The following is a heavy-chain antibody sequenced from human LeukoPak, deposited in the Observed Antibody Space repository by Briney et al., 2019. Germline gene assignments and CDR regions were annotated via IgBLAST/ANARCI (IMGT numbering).Heavy chain of an antibody. D-gene: IGHD3-3*01. CDR3: ESGSTDFWSGYYVYWYFDL. V-gene: IGHV4-38-2*02. CDR2: IYHSGST. CDR1: GYSISSGYY. J-gene: IGHJ2*01. Sequence: VKPSETLSLTCTVSGYSISSGYYWGWIRHPPGKGLEWIGSIYHSGSTNYNPSLKSRVTISVDTSKNQFSLKLSSVTAEDTAVYYCESGSTDFWSGYYVYWYFDLWGRGTLVTVSS.